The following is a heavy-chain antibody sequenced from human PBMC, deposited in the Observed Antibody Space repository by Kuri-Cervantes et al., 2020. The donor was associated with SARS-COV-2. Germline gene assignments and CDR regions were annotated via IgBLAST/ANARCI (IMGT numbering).Heavy chain of an antibody. J-gene: IGHJ2*01. V-gene: IGHV1-2*02. CDR2: INPNSGGT. CDR1: GYTFTGYY. Sequence: ASVKVSCKASGYTFTGYYMHWVRRAPGQGLEWMGWINPNSGGTNYAQKFQGRVTMTRDTSISTAYMELSRLRSDDTAVYYCARSRFLEWLFRDWYFDLWGRGTLVTVSS. D-gene: IGHD3-3*01. CDR3: ARSRFLEWLFRDWYFDL.